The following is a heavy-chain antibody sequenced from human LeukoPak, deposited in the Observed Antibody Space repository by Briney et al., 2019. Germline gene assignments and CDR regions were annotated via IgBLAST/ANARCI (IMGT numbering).Heavy chain of an antibody. D-gene: IGHD2-2*01. CDR3: ARDSRYCSSTSCRDWFGP. Sequence: SETLPLTCAVYGGSFSGYYWSWIRQPPGKGLEWIGEINHSGSTNYNPSLKSRVTISVDTSKNQFSLKLSSVTAADTAVYYCARDSRYCSSTSCRDWFGPWGQGTLVTVSS. CDR1: GGSFSGYY. J-gene: IGHJ5*02. V-gene: IGHV4-34*01. CDR2: INHSGST.